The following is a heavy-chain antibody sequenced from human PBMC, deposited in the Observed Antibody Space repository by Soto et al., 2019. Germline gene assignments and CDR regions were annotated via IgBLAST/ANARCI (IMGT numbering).Heavy chain of an antibody. J-gene: IGHJ4*02. V-gene: IGHV4-39*01. CDR3: ARHASTFGGVIALDY. Sequence: QLQLQESGPGLVKPSETLSLTCPVSGGSISSSSSYWGWIRQPPGKGLEWIGSLYYSGSTCYNPSLQSRVTISVDTSKNQFSLKRSSVTAADTAVYYCARHASTFGGVIALDYWGQGTLVTVSS. CDR1: GGSISSSSSY. CDR2: LYYSGST. D-gene: IGHD3-16*02.